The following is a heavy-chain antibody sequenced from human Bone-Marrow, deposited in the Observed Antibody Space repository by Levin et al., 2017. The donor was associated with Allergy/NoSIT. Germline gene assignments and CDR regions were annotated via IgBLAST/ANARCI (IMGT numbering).Heavy chain of an antibody. Sequence: SETLSLTCAVYGGSFSGYYWSWIRQPPGKGLEWIGEINHSGSTNYNPSLKSRVTMSVDTSKNQFSLKLSSVTAADTAVYYCALWYYDSSGYYYVEYWGQGTLVTVSS. J-gene: IGHJ4*02. D-gene: IGHD3-22*01. CDR2: INHSGST. CDR3: ALWYYDSSGYYYVEY. V-gene: IGHV4-34*01. CDR1: GGSFSGYY.